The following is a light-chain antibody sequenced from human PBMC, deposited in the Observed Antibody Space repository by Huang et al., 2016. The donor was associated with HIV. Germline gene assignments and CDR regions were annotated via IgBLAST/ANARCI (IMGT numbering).Light chain of an antibody. J-gene: IGKJ2*01. CDR2: AES. V-gene: IGKV1-9*01. CDR3: QQLNSYPYT. CDR1: QGISSY. Sequence: IQLTQSPSSLSASVGDRVTTTSRASQGISSYLAWDQQKPGKAPKLLIYAESTLQSGVPSRFSGSGSGTDFTLTISSLQPEDFATYYCQQLNSYPYTFGQGTKLEIK.